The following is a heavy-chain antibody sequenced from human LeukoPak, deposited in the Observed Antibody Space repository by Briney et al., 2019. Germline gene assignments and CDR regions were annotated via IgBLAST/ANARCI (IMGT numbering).Heavy chain of an antibody. D-gene: IGHD5-24*01. J-gene: IGHJ4*02. CDR2: IYYSGST. CDR3: ATFGGLRDGYTNN. Sequence: SETLSLTCTVSGGSISSYYWSWIRQPPGKGLEWIGYIYYSGSTNYNPSLKSRVTISVDTSKNQFSLKLSSVTAADTAVYYYATFGGLRDGYTNNWGQGTLVTVSS. V-gene: IGHV4-59*08. CDR1: GGSISSYY.